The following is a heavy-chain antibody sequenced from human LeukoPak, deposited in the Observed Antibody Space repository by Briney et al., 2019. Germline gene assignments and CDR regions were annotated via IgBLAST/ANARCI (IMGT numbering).Heavy chain of an antibody. J-gene: IGHJ4*02. CDR1: GFTFSNYG. D-gene: IGHD6-19*01. CDR3: AKRGLRTAYYFDY. Sequence: GGSLRLSCAASGFTFSNYGIHWVRQAPGKGLEWVAFIRYDGSNKYYADSVKGRFTISRDNSKNTLFLQMNSLRAEDTAVYYCAKRGLRTAYYFDYWGQGTLVTVSS. V-gene: IGHV3-30*02. CDR2: IRYDGSNK.